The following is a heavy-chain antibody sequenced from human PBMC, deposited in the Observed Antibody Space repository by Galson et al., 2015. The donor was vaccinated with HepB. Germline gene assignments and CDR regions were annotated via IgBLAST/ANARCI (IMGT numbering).Heavy chain of an antibody. CDR3: ARDHRDSSGYYSEGYFDL. Sequence: SLRLSCAASGFTFSSYAMHWVRQAPGKGLEWVAVISYDGSNKYYADSVKGRFTISRDNSKNTLYLQMNSLRAEDTAVYYCARDHRDSSGYYSEGYFDLWGRGTLVTVSS. D-gene: IGHD3-22*01. J-gene: IGHJ2*01. CDR2: ISYDGSNK. V-gene: IGHV3-30-3*01. CDR1: GFTFSSYA.